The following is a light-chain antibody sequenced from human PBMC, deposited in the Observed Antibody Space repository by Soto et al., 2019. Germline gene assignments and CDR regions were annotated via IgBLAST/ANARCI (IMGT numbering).Light chain of an antibody. J-gene: IGLJ3*02. V-gene: IGLV2-11*01. CDR3: SSHAGSNPWV. Sequence: QSALTQPRSVSGSPGQSVTISCTGTSSGVGGYNYVSWYQQHPSKAPKLMIYDVSKRPSGVPDRFSGSKSGNTASLTISGLQAEDEADYYCSSHAGSNPWVFGGGTKLTVL. CDR1: SSGVGGYNY. CDR2: DVS.